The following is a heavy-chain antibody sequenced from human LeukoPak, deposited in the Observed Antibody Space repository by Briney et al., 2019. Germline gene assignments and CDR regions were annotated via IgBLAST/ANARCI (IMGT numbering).Heavy chain of an antibody. V-gene: IGHV1-69*04. J-gene: IGHJ5*02. CDR2: IIPILGIA. CDR1: GGTFSSYA. CDR3: ARGFIAARRKNWFDP. D-gene: IGHD6-6*01. Sequence: ASVKVSCKASGGTFSSYAISWVRQAPGQGLEWMGRIIPILGIANYAQKFQGRVTITADKSTSTAYMELSSLRSEDTAVYYCARGFIAARRKNWFDPWGQGTLVTVSS.